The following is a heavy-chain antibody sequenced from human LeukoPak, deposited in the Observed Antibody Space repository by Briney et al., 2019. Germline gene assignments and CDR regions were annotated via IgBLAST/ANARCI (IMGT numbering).Heavy chain of an antibody. V-gene: IGHV3-74*01. CDR3: AREGTSGWYYFDY. CDR2: INSDGRST. J-gene: IGHJ4*02. D-gene: IGHD6-19*01. CDR1: GLTFSTYW. Sequence: PGGSLRLSCAASGLTFSTYWMHWVRQAPGKGLVWVSRINSDGRSTTYADFVKGRFTISRDNAKNTLYLQMNSLSAEDTAVYYCAREGTSGWYYFDYWGQGTLVTVSS.